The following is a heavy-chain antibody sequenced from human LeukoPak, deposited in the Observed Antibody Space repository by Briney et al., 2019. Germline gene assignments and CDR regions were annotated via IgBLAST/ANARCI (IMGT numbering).Heavy chain of an antibody. V-gene: IGHV3-7*05. J-gene: IGHJ4*02. D-gene: IGHD3-16*01. CDR3: ERDFGVY. CDR1: GFTFNGYW. CDR2: IKEDGSEK. Sequence: GGSLRLSCAASGFTFNGYWMSWVRQAPGKGLEWVAHIKEDGSEKYYVDSVKGRFTISRDNAKNTLYLQMNSLRAEDTAVYYCERDFGVYWGEGTLVTVSS.